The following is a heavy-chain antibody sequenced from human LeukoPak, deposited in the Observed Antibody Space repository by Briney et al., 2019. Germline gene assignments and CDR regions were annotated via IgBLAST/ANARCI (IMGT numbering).Heavy chain of an antibody. Sequence: GGSLRLSCAASGFTVSNNYMSCVRQAPGKGLEWVSVIYSGGSTYYADSVKGRFTISRDNSKNTLYLQMNSLRAEDTAVYYCGKDLAQGIAAADNWGQGTLVTVSS. CDR1: GFTVSNNY. J-gene: IGHJ4*02. V-gene: IGHV3-66*01. CDR3: GKDLAQGIAAADN. CDR2: IYSGGST. D-gene: IGHD6-13*01.